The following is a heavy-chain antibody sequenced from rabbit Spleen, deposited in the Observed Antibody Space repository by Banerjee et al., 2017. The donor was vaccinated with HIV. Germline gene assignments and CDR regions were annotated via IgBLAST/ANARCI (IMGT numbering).Heavy chain of an antibody. CDR3: AILVPGGEFNL. J-gene: IGHJ4*01. D-gene: IGHD4-1*01. Sequence: QEQLVESGGGLVQPGGSLKLSCTVSGFDISKYGVTWVRQAPGKGLEWIGYIDPVFGSTYFASWVNGRFTISSHNAQNTLYLQLNSLTAADTATYFCAILVPGGEFNLWGPGTLVTVS. CDR2: IDPVFGST. V-gene: IGHV1S47*01. CDR1: GFDISKYG.